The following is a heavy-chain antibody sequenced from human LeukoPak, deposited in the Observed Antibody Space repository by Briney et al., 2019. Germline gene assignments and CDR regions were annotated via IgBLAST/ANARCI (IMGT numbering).Heavy chain of an antibody. CDR2: IYYNEST. CDR1: GGSISSGDYY. Sequence: HTLSLTCTVSGGSISSGDYYWSWIPQPPGKGVEWIGYIYYNESTYYNPSLKSRVTISVDTSKNQFSLKLSSVTAADTAVYYCARGPKGAFDIWGQGIMVTVSS. J-gene: IGHJ3*02. V-gene: IGHV4-30-4*01. CDR3: ARGPKGAFDI.